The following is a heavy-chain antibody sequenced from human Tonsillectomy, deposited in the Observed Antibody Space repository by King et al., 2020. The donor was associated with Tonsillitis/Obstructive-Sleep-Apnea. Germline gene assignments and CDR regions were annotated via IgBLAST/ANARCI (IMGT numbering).Heavy chain of an antibody. CDR2: IYYSGST. D-gene: IGHD3-16*02. CDR3: ARTNYDYIWGSYRYFDY. CDR1: VGSISSGGYY. J-gene: IGHJ4*02. Sequence: QLQESGPGLVKPSQTLSLTCTVSVGSISSGGYYWSWIRQHPGKGLEWIGYIYYSGSTYYNPSLKSLVTMSVDTSKNQFSLKLSSVTAADTAVYYCARTNYDYIWGSYRYFDYWGQGTLVTVSS. V-gene: IGHV4-31*01.